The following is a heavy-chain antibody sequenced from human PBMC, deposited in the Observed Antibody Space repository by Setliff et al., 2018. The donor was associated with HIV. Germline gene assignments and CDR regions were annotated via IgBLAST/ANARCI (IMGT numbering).Heavy chain of an antibody. CDR3: SRDNVDSDNHTYLDH. D-gene: IGHD3-22*01. Sequence: SVKVSCKASGGSFSSYVLHWVRQAHGKGLEWMGNIHPIFNKLNYAQKFRGRVPITADKSTSTAYMELGSLSSGAAAVYFCSRDNVDSDNHTYLDHWGQGTLVTVSS. J-gene: IGHJ4*02. CDR1: GGSFSSYV. V-gene: IGHV1-69*04. CDR2: IHPIFNKL.